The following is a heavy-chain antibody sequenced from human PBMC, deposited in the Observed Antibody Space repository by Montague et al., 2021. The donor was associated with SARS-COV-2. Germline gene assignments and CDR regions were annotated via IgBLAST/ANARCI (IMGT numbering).Heavy chain of an antibody. CDR2: IHYSGST. CDR1: GGSISGSHYD. J-gene: IGHJ6*03. D-gene: IGHD3-3*01. V-gene: IGHV4-39*01. Sequence: SETLSLTCTVSGGSISGSHYDWGWIRQPPGKGLEWIGTIHYSGSTYYKPSLKSRVTTSFDTSKNQSSLKLSSVTAADTAVYYCARGDFGVVIIPYYYYYMDVWGKGTTVTVSS. CDR3: ARGDFGVVIIPYYYYYMDV.